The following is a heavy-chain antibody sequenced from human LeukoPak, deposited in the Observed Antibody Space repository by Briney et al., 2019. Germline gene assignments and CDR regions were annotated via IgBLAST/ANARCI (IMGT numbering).Heavy chain of an antibody. CDR1: GGSISSYY. V-gene: IGHV4-59*08. D-gene: IGHD1-26*01. CDR3: ARSMGATTVPSFV. CDR2: IYYSGST. Sequence: SETLSLTCTVSGGSISSYYWSWIRQPPGKGLEWIGYIYYSGSTNYNPSLKGRVTISVDTSKNQFSLKLSSVTAADTAVYYCARSMGATTVPSFVWGQGTLVTVSS. J-gene: IGHJ4*02.